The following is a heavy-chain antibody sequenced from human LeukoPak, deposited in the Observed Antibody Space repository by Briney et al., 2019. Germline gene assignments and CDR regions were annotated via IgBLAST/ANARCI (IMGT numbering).Heavy chain of an antibody. CDR3: AKSVVGRIVVVVAATFDY. CDR1: GFTFSSYA. Sequence: TGGSLRLSCAASGFTFSSYAMSWVRQAPGKGLEWLSAISGGGGSTYYADSVKGRFTISRDNSKNTLYLQMNSLRAEDTTVYYCAKSVVGRIVVVVAATFDYWGQGTLVTVSS. J-gene: IGHJ4*02. D-gene: IGHD2-15*01. V-gene: IGHV3-23*01. CDR2: ISGGGGST.